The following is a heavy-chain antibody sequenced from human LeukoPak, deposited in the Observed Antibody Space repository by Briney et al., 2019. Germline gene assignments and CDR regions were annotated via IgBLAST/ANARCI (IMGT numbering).Heavy chain of an antibody. J-gene: IGHJ4*02. Sequence: PSQTLSLTCTVSGGSIYGGGYYWSWIRQPPGKGLEWIGYIYHSGTTYYNPSLKSRVTISIDRSKNQFSLKLSSVTAADTAVYYCARGGRDYFDYWGQGTLVTVSS. V-gene: IGHV4-30-2*01. CDR3: ARGGRDYFDY. CDR1: GGSIYGGGYY. CDR2: IYHSGTT. D-gene: IGHD3/OR15-3a*01.